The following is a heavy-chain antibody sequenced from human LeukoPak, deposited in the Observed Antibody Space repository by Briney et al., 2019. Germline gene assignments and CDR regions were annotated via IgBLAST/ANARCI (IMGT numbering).Heavy chain of an antibody. CDR1: GGSISSYY. CDR2: IYYSGST. Sequence: PSETLSLTCTVSGGSISSYYWSWIRQPPGKGLEWIGYIYYSGSTNYNPSLKSRVTISVDTSKNQFSLKLSSVTAAGTAVYYCARHPEGDYDGMDVWGQGTTVTVSS. V-gene: IGHV4-59*08. CDR3: ARHPEGDYDGMDV. J-gene: IGHJ6*02.